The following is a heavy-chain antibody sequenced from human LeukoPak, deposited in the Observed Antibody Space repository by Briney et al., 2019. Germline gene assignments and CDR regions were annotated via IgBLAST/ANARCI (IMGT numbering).Heavy chain of an antibody. CDR2: ISSSSSTI. V-gene: IGHV3-48*04. D-gene: IGHD6-13*01. CDR1: GFTFSSYS. Sequence: PGGSPRLSCAASGFTFSSYSMNWVRQAPGKGLEWVSYISSSSSTIYYADSVKGRFTISRDNAKNSLYLQMNSLRAEDTAVYYCARARGYSSSWDHSGAHAFDIWGQGTMVTVSS. CDR3: ARARGYSSSWDHSGAHAFDI. J-gene: IGHJ3*02.